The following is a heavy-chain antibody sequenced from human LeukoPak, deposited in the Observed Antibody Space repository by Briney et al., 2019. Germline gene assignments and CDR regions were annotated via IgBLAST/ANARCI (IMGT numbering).Heavy chain of an antibody. CDR2: ISAYNGNT. V-gene: IGHV1-18*01. Sequence: ASVTVSCKASGYTFTSYGISWVRQAPGQGLEWMGWISAYNGNTNYAQKFQGRVTMTTDTSISTAYMEVSRLRSDDTAVYYCARVRIGQQLDKYYYYAMDVGGQGTTVTVS. CDR1: GYTFTSYG. CDR3: ARVRIGQQLDKYYYYAMDV. D-gene: IGHD6-13*01. J-gene: IGHJ6*02.